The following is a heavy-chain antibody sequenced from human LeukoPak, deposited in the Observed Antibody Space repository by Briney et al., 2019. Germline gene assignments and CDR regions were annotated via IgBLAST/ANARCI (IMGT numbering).Heavy chain of an antibody. CDR1: GGSLSGYY. CDR2: INHSGST. V-gene: IGHV4-34*01. J-gene: IGHJ4*02. D-gene: IGHD2-15*01. CDR3: ARHPASSIYCSGGSCFGSYYFDY. Sequence: SETLSLTCAVYGGSLSGYYWSWIRQPPGKGLEWIGEINHSGSTNYNPSLKSRVTISVDTSKNQFSLKLSSVTAADTAVYYCARHPASSIYCSGGSCFGSYYFDYWGQGTLVTVSS.